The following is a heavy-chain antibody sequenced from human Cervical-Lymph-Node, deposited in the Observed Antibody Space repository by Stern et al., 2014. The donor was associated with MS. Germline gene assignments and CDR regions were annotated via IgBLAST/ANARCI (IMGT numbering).Heavy chain of an antibody. Sequence: QVQLVQSGAEVKKPGSSVKVSCKASGGTFTSYGFNWVRQAPGQGLEWMGGIIRIFGTANYAQNFQGRVTITADGSTSTAYMELSSLRSEDTAVYYCARELNLYGMDVWGQGTTVTVSS. CDR3: ARELNLYGMDV. V-gene: IGHV1-69*01. J-gene: IGHJ6*02. CDR1: GGTFTSYG. CDR2: IIRIFGTA.